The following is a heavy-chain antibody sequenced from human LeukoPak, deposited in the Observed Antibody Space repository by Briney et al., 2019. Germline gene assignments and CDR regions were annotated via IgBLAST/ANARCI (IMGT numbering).Heavy chain of an antibody. J-gene: IGHJ3*02. D-gene: IGHD3-22*01. Sequence: ASVKVSCKASGYTFTSYGISWVRQAPGQGLEWMGWISAYNGNTNYAQKLQGRVTMTTDTSTSTAYMELRSLRSDDTAVYYCASGYYYDSSGYRSDAFDIWGQGTMVTVPS. CDR2: ISAYNGNT. V-gene: IGHV1-18*01. CDR1: GYTFTSYG. CDR3: ASGYYYDSSGYRSDAFDI.